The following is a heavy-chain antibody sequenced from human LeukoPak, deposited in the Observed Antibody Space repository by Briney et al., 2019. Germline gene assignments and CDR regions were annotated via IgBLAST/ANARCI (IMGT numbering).Heavy chain of an antibody. CDR3: AKDIGEQWFFDY. V-gene: IGHV3-43*02. CDR2: ISGDGGST. J-gene: IGHJ4*02. D-gene: IGHD3-10*01. CDR1: GFTFDDYA. Sequence: PGGSLRLSCAASGFTFDDYAMHWVRQAPGKGLEWVSLISGDGGSTYYADSVKGRFTIARDSSKNSLYLQMNSLRTEDPALYYCAKDIGEQWFFDYWGQGTLVTVSS.